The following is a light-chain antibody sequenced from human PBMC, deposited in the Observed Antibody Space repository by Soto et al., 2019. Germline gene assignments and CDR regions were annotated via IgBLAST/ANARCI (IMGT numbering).Light chain of an antibody. CDR1: QSVSSY. J-gene: IGKJ3*01. V-gene: IGKV3-11*01. CDR3: HQRGKGPLFT. CDR2: DSS. Sequence: EIVLTQSPATLSLSQGERATLSCRASQSVSSYLAWYQQKPGQAPRLLIYDSSNRDTGIPARFGGSGFGTDFPFPFSPLVLKDFDGFCCHQRGKGPLFTFAP.